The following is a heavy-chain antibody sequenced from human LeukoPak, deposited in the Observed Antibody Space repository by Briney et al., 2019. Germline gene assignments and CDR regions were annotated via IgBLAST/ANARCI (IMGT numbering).Heavy chain of an antibody. J-gene: IGHJ4*02. D-gene: IGHD1-26*01. CDR1: GFTFSSYA. Sequence: GGSLRLSCAASGFTFSSYAVSWVRQAPGKGLEWVSAISGSGGSTYYADSVKGRFTISRDNSKNTLYLQMNSLRAEDTAVYYCAKDRGGSYWADAVDYWGQGTLVTVSS. V-gene: IGHV3-23*01. CDR3: AKDRGGSYWADAVDY. CDR2: ISGSGGST.